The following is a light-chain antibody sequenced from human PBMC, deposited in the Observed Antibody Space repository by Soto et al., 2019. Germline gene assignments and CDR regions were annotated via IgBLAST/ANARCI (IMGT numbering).Light chain of an antibody. CDR1: SSDVGRYNF. V-gene: IGLV2-23*02. Sequence: QSVLTQPASVSGSPGQWIPISCTGTSSDVGRYNFVSWYQQHPGKVPKVMIYEVTKRPSGVSNRFSGSKSGNTAFLTISGLHAEDEADYYCCSDAGSGVYVFGPGTKVTV. CDR2: EVT. J-gene: IGLJ1*01. CDR3: CSDAGSGVYV.